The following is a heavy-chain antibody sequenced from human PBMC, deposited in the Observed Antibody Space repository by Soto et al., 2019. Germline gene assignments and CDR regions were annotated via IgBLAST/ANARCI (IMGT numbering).Heavy chain of an antibody. J-gene: IGHJ4*02. CDR1: GDSITSGGYY. Sequence: QVQLQESGPGLVKPSQTLSLTCTVTGDSITSGGYYWSWIRQHPGKVLEWHGSSDGMGGSGSTLFDPSLKSRITLSVVTSQTQYSLNLSSETVADTAVYFCAKQQAGYFSVIDYWGQVTLVNVAS. CDR2: SDGMGGSGST. D-gene: IGHD2-15*01. V-gene: IGHV4-31*03. CDR3: AKQQAGYFSVIDY.